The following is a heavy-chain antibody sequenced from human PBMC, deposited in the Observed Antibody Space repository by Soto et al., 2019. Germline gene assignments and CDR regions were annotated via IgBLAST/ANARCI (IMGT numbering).Heavy chain of an antibody. V-gene: IGHV4-31*03. J-gene: IGHJ4*02. Sequence: SETLSLTCTVSGGSISSGGYYWNWIRQHPGKGLEWIGYIYYSGSTYYNPSLKSRVTISMDTSKNQFSLKLRSVTAADTAVYYCARSGNYDSSGYYFDFWGQGTLVTVSS. CDR1: GGSISSGGYY. CDR2: IYYSGST. D-gene: IGHD3-22*01. CDR3: ARSGNYDSSGYYFDF.